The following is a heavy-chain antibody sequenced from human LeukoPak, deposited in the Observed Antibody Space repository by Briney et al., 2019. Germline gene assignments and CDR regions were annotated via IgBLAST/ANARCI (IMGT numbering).Heavy chain of an antibody. CDR3: ARRSGSSWSSFDY. CDR2: ISGFGGST. CDR1: GFTFNNYA. V-gene: IGHV3-23*01. D-gene: IGHD6-13*01. J-gene: IGHJ4*02. Sequence: TGGSLRLSCAASGFTFNNYAMNWVRQAPGKGLEWVSGISGFGGSTYYAPSVKGRLTISRDNFGNMLYLHLDSLRVEDTAIYYCARRSGSSWSSFDYWGQGAWSPSPQ.